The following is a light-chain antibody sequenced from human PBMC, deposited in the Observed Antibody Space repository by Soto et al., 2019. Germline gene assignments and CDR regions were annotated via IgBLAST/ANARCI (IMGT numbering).Light chain of an antibody. V-gene: IGKV3-20*01. CDR2: SAS. CDR1: QSLTGGY. CDR3: QQNGSLPIT. J-gene: IGKJ5*01. Sequence: DIVLTQSPGTLSLSPGERATLSCRASQSLTGGYLAWFQQKPGQTPRLLIYSASNRATGIPDRFSGSGSGTDFTLTISRLVPEDFVVYYCQQNGSLPITFGQGTRLEIK.